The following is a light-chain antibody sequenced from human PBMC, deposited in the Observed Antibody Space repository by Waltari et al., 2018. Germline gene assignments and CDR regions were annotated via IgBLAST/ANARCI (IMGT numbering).Light chain of an antibody. V-gene: IGLV2-8*01. CDR1: RRDVGGPTY. CDR2: SVS. CDR3: SSYAGSNNVV. Sequence: QSALTQPPPASGSPGQSVTISCTGTRRDVGGPTYVSWYQQHPGKAPKLMIYSVSKRPSGVPDRFSGSKSGNTASLTVSGLQAEDEADYYCSSYAGSNNVVFGGGTKLTVL. J-gene: IGLJ2*01.